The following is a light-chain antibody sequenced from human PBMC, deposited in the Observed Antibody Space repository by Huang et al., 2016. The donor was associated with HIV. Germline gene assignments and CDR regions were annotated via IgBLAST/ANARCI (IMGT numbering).Light chain of an antibody. CDR1: QPISTY. CDR3: QQSYSTPPYT. Sequence: DIQMTQSPSSLSASVGARVTITCRASQPISTYVNWYQQRPGKAPKLLIYAASKLQNGVPSRFSGSGSGTEFTLTINSLQPEDFATYYCQQSYSTPPYTFGQGTKLEI. J-gene: IGKJ2*01. CDR2: AAS. V-gene: IGKV1-39*01.